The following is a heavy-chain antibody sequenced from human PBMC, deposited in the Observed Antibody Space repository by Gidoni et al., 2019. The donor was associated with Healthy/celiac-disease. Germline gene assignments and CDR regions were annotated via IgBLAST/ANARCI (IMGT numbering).Heavy chain of an antibody. CDR3: AREGVYCSSTSCHIDWFDP. CDR1: GYTFTSYG. V-gene: IGHV1-18*04. J-gene: IGHJ5*02. Sequence: QVQLVQSGAEVKKPGASVKVSCKASGYTFTSYGISWVRQAPGQGLEWMGWISAYNGNTNYAQKPQGRVTMTTDTSTSTAYMELRSLRSDDTAVYYCAREGVYCSSTSCHIDWFDPWGQGTLVTVSS. CDR2: ISAYNGNT. D-gene: IGHD2-2*01.